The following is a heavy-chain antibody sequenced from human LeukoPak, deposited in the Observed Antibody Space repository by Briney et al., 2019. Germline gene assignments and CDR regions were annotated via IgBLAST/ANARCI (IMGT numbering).Heavy chain of an antibody. CDR1: GFTFTSYD. V-gene: IGHV3-23*01. J-gene: IGHJ6*03. D-gene: IGHD2-2*03. CDR3: AKEMDRATYNYFYYMDV. Sequence: PGGSLRLSCAASGFTFTSYDMSWDRQAPGKGLEWVSAISGSGGNTYYADSVKGRFTISRDNSKNTLYLQMNSLRAEDTAVYYCAKEMDRATYNYFYYMDVWGKGTTVTVSS. CDR2: ISGSGGNT.